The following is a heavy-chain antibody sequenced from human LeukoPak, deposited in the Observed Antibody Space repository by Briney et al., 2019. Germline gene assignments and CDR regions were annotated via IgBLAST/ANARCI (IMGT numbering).Heavy chain of an antibody. V-gene: IGHV3-13*01. CDR1: GFTFCSYD. CDR3: ARVRKYSGYYSWYFDL. CDR2: IGTAGDT. J-gene: IGHJ2*01. D-gene: IGHD5-12*01. Sequence: QAGGSLRLSCAASGFTFCSYDMHWVRQATGKGLEWVSAIGTAGDTYYPGSVKGRFTISRENAKNSLYLQMNSLSAGDTAVYYCARVRKYSGYYSWYFDLWGRGTLVTVSS.